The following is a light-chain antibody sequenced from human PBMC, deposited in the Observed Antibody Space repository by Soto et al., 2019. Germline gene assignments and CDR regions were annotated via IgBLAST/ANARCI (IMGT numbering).Light chain of an antibody. CDR3: QHYFSYPYA. CDR1: QSVLTW. CDR2: KAS. J-gene: IGKJ2*01. Sequence: DIQMTQSPATLSASVGDTVSITCRASQSVLTWLAWYQQKPGKAPNLLIYKASRLRDGVPSRFSGSGSGTAFTLTISSLRPDDFASYFCQHYFSYPYAFGQGTKLEI. V-gene: IGKV1-5*03.